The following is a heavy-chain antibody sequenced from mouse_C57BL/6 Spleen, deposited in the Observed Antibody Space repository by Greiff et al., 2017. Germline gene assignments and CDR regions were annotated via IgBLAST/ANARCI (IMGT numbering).Heavy chain of an antibody. Sequence: QVQLQQSGPGLVQPGASVKISCKASGYTFTDYYINWVKQRPGQGLAWIGWIYPGSGSTKYKETFKGKATLTVDTSSSTAYMQLSSLTSEDSAVYCCARYSNFDYWGLGTTLTVSS. V-gene: IGHV1-84*01. J-gene: IGHJ2*01. CDR3: ARYSNFDY. D-gene: IGHD2-5*01. CDR1: GYTFTDYY. CDR2: IYPGSGST.